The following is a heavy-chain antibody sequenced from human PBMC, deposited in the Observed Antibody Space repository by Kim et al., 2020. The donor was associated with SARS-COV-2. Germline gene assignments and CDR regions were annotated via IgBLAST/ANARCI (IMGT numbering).Heavy chain of an antibody. Sequence: GGSLRLSCAASGFTFSNAWMSWVRQAPGKGLEWVGCIKSKTDGGTTDYAAPVKGRFTISRDDSKNTLYLQMNSLKTEDTAVYYCTTEYCSSTSCYVINYYGMDVWGQGTTVTVSS. J-gene: IGHJ6*02. CDR1: GFTFSNAW. D-gene: IGHD2-2*01. CDR3: TTEYCSSTSCYVINYYGMDV. V-gene: IGHV3-15*01. CDR2: IKSKTDGGTT.